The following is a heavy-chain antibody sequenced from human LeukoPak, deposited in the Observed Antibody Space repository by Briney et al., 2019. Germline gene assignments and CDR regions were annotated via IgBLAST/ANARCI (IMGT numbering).Heavy chain of an antibody. J-gene: IGHJ6*02. Sequence: ASVKVSCKASGYTFTSYGISWVRQAPGQGLEWMGWISAYNGNTNYAQKLQGRVTMTTDTSTSTVYMELRSLRSDDTAVYYCARLAARPHYYYYGMDVWGQGTTVTVSS. CDR1: GYTFTSYG. V-gene: IGHV1-18*01. D-gene: IGHD6-6*01. CDR3: ARLAARPHYYYYGMDV. CDR2: ISAYNGNT.